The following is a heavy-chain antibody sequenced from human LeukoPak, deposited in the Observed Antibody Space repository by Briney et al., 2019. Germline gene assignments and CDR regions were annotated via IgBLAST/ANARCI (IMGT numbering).Heavy chain of an antibody. Sequence: ASVKVSCKASGYTFTGYYMHWVRQAPGQGLEWMGWINPNSGGTNNAQKFQGRVTMTRDTSISTAYMELSRLRSDDTAVYYCARSFNRAPDCSSTSCYNGADAFDIWGQGTMVTVSS. V-gene: IGHV1-2*02. CDR1: GYTFTGYY. CDR3: ARSFNRAPDCSSTSCYNGADAFDI. D-gene: IGHD2-2*02. J-gene: IGHJ3*02. CDR2: INPNSGGT.